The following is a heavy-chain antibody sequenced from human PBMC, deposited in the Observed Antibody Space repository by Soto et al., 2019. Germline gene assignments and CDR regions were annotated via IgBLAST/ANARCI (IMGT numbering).Heavy chain of an antibody. D-gene: IGHD2-2*01. CDR1: GFSFSSYA. CDR3: ESCGGTGCHLGSDY. Sequence: GGSLRLSCAASGFSFSSYAMHWVRQTPGKGLEWVALISYDGNNKYYADSVKGRFTISRDNSKNTLNLQMNSLRPEDTAVCYCESCGGTGCHLGSDYWGQGNLVTVSS. CDR2: ISYDGNNK. J-gene: IGHJ4*02. V-gene: IGHV3-30*01.